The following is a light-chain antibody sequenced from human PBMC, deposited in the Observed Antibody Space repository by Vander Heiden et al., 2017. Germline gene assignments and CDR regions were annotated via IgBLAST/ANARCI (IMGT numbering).Light chain of an antibody. CDR1: RSNIGSNS. J-gene: IGLJ3*02. CDR3: AAWDDSRNGLNWV. Sequence: QSVLTQPPSASGTPGQRVTISCSGCRSNIGSNSVNWYQQLPGTATRLLIYSNNQRLSGVPDRFSGSMSGTSASLAISGLQSEDEADYYCAAWDDSRNGLNWVFGGGTKLTVL. V-gene: IGLV1-44*01. CDR2: SNN.